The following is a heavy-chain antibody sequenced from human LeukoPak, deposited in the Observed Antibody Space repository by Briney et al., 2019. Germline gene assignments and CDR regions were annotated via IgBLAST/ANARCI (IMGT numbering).Heavy chain of an antibody. CDR1: GYTFTSYG. D-gene: IGHD3-10*01. CDR3: ATMGYGSGSYYNVGSY. Sequence: GASVKVSCKASGYTFTSYGISWVRQAPGRGLEWMGWISAYNGNTNYAQKLQGRVTMTTDTSTSTAYMELRSLRSDDTAVYYCATMGYGSGSYYNVGSYWGQGTLVTVSS. J-gene: IGHJ4*02. V-gene: IGHV1-18*01. CDR2: ISAYNGNT.